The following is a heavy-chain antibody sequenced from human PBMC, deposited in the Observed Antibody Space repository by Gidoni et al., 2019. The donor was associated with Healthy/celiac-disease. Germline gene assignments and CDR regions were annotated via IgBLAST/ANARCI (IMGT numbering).Heavy chain of an antibody. CDR2: ISSSSSYI. J-gene: IGHJ5*02. CDR1: GFTLSSYS. V-gene: IGHV3-21*01. Sequence: EVQLVESGGGLVKPGGSLRLSCAASGFTLSSYSMNWVRQAPGKGLEWVSSISSSSSYIYYADSVKGRFTISRDNAKNSLYLQMNSLRAEDTAVYYCARARIAAAGTGWFDPWGQGTLVTVSS. D-gene: IGHD6-13*01. CDR3: ARARIAAAGTGWFDP.